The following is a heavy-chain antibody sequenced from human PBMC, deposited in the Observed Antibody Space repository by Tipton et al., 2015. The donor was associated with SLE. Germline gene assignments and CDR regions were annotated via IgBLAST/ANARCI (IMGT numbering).Heavy chain of an antibody. CDR3: AKGSGIMITFGGVIPDY. CDR2: ISGSGGST. D-gene: IGHD3-16*02. J-gene: IGHJ4*02. Sequence: SLRLSCAGSGFTFSNYAMSWVRQAPGTGLEWVSSISGSGGSTYYADSVKGRFTISRDNSEKTLYLQMNSLRAEDTAVYYCAKGSGIMITFGGVIPDYWGQGTPVTVSS. CDR1: GFTFSNYA. V-gene: IGHV3-23*01.